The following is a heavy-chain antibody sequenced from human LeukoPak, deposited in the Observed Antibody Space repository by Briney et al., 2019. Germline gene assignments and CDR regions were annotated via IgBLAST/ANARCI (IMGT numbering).Heavy chain of an antibody. V-gene: IGHV3-48*01. D-gene: IGHD1-7*01. J-gene: IGHJ4*02. CDR1: EFTVSTYS. CDR2: ISSTGDTI. CDR3: ARDRYNWNSPYYFDY. Sequence: GGSLRLSCAASEFTVSTYSMNWVRQAPGKGLEWISYISSTGDTIYFADSVRGRFTISRDTAKNSLYLQMNSLRAEDTAVYYCARDRYNWNSPYYFDYWGQGTLVTVSS.